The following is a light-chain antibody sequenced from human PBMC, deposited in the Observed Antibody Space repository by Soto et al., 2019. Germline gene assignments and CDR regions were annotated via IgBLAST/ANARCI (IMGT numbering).Light chain of an antibody. J-gene: IGKJ1*01. Sequence: DIVMTQSPDSLAVSLGERATINCKSSQSIFNSSQNKTYLAWYQQKPGQPPKVLIYWASTREFGVPDRFSGSGSGTDFTLTISSLQAEDVAVYDCQQYYTTPTWTFGQGTKVEIK. CDR2: WAS. V-gene: IGKV4-1*01. CDR1: QSIFNSSQNKTY. CDR3: QQYYTTPTWT.